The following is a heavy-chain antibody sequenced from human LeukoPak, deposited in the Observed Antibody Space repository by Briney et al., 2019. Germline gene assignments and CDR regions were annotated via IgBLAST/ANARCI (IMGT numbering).Heavy chain of an antibody. Sequence: GGSLRLSCAASGFTFSSYSMNWVRQAPGKGLEWVSSISSSSSYIYYADSVKGRFTISRDNAKNSLYLQMNSLRAEDTAVYYCARGYCSGTSCYEFDYWGQGTLVTVSS. CDR2: ISSSSSYI. CDR3: ARGYCSGTSCYEFDY. CDR1: GFTFSSYS. D-gene: IGHD2-2*01. J-gene: IGHJ4*02. V-gene: IGHV3-21*01.